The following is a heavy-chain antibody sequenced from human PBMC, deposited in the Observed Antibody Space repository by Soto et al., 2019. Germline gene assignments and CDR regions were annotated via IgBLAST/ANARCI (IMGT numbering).Heavy chain of an antibody. CDR2: ISYDGSNK. V-gene: IGHV3-30*18. CDR3: AKEDVVVAADTEYYFDY. J-gene: IGHJ4*02. Sequence: QVQLVESGGGVVQPGRSLRLSCAASGFTFSSYGMHWVRQAPGKGLEWVAVISYDGSNKYYADPVKGRFTISRDNSKNTLYLQMNSLRAEDTAVYYCAKEDVVVAADTEYYFDYWGQGTLVTVSS. D-gene: IGHD2-15*01. CDR1: GFTFSSYG.